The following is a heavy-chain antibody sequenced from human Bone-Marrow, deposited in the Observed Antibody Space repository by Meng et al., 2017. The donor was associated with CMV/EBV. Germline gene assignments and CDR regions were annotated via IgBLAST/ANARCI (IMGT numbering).Heavy chain of an antibody. Sequence: EVRLVESGGGLVQPGESLRLSCAVSGFTVTEKHLNWVRQVPGKGLEWVSMYATDGRTFYADSVKGRFTISRDNSKNSVYLQMNSLRVEDTAVYYCMNTPPGDWGQGTLVTVSS. CDR2: YATDGRT. D-gene: IGHD1/OR15-1a*01. CDR1: GFTVTEKH. J-gene: IGHJ4*02. CDR3: MNTPPGD. V-gene: IGHV3-66*01.